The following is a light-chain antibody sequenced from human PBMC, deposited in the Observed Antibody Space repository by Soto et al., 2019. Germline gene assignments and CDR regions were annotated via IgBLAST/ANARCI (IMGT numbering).Light chain of an antibody. V-gene: IGLV1-47*02. Sequence: QSVLTQPPSASETPGQRVTISCSGSSSNIGSNYVYWYQQLPGTAPKLLIYSNNQRPSGVPDRFSGSKSGTSASLAISGLRSEDEADYYCAAWDDSLSGSYVFGTGTKVTVL. J-gene: IGLJ1*01. CDR1: SSNIGSNY. CDR2: SNN. CDR3: AAWDDSLSGSYV.